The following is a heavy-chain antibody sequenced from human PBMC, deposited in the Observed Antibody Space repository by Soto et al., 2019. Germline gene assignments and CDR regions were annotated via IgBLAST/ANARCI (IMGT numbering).Heavy chain of an antibody. V-gene: IGHV3-11*06. CDR2: ISSSSSYT. J-gene: IGHJ6*02. D-gene: IGHD3-3*01. Sequence: QVQLVESGGGLVKPGGSLRLSCAASGFTFSDYYMSWIRQAPGKGLEWVSYISSSSSYTNYADSVTGRFTISSDNAKNSLDLRMNSLRAEDTAVYYCARGNYDFWSGTDNGMDVWGQGTKVTVAS. CDR3: ARGNYDFWSGTDNGMDV. CDR1: GFTFSDYY.